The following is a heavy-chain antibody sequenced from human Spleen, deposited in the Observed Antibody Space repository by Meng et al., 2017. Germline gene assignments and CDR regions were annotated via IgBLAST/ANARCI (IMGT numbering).Heavy chain of an antibody. CDR1: GGSFRGYY. Sequence: QDQRQQWGAGLLKPSGTLSLTCGVYGGSFRGYYWSWIRQPPGKGLEGIGEINHSGSTNYNPSLESRATISVDTSQNNLSLKLSSVTAADSAVYYCARGPTTMAHDFDYWGQGTLVTVSS. V-gene: IGHV4-34*01. CDR3: ARGPTTMAHDFDY. J-gene: IGHJ4*02. CDR2: INHSGST. D-gene: IGHD4-11*01.